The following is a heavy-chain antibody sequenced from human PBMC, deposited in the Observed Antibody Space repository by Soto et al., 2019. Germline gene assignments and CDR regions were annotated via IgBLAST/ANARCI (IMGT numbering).Heavy chain of an antibody. V-gene: IGHV3-33*01. CDR2: IWYDGSNK. Sequence: GGSLRLSCAASGFTFSSYGMHWVRQAPGKGLEWVAVIWYDGSNKYYADSVKGRFTISRDNSKNTLYLQMNSLRAEDTAVYYCARDGLNTLGNYDFWSGYYSSFDYWGQGTLVTVSS. D-gene: IGHD3-3*01. CDR3: ARDGLNTLGNYDFWSGYYSSFDY. CDR1: GFTFSSYG. J-gene: IGHJ4*02.